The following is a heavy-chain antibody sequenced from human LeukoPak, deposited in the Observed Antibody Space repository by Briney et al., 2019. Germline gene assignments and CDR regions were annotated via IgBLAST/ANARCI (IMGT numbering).Heavy chain of an antibody. CDR2: IRYDGSNK. CDR1: GFTFSSYG. Sequence: GGSLRLSCAASGFTFSSYGMHWVRQAPGKGLEWVAFIRYDGSNKYYADSVKGRFTISRDNSKNTLYLQMNSLRAEDTAVYYCAKGDIQLWFGYFQHWGQGTLVTVSS. J-gene: IGHJ1*01. CDR3: AKGDIQLWFGYFQH. D-gene: IGHD5-18*01. V-gene: IGHV3-30*02.